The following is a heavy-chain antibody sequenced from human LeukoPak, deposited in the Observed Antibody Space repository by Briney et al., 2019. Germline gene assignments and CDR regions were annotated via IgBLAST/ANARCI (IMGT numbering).Heavy chain of an antibody. V-gene: IGHV4-59*08. J-gene: IGHJ4*02. CDR2: IYYSGST. D-gene: IGHD6-19*01. Sequence: SGTLSFICVFSGDSISSYYWSWIRQPPGKGLEWIGYIYYSGSTNYNPSLKSRVTISVDTSKNQFSLKLSSVTAADTAVYYCARLGQTAVAGTWDYWGQGTLVTVSS. CDR3: ARLGQTAVAGTWDY. CDR1: GDSISSYY.